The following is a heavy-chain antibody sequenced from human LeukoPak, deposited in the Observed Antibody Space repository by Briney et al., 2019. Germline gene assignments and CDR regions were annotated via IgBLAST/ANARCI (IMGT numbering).Heavy chain of an antibody. CDR1: GGTFSSYA. D-gene: IGHD5-12*01. CDR3: ARDGYPKNLDFDY. CDR2: IIPIFGTA. V-gene: IGHV1-69*05. Sequence: ASVKVSCKASGGTFSSYAISWVRQAPGQGLEWMGGIIPIFGTANYAQKLQGRVTMTTDTSTSTAYMELRSLRSDDTAVYYCARDGYPKNLDFDYWGQGTLVTVSS. J-gene: IGHJ4*02.